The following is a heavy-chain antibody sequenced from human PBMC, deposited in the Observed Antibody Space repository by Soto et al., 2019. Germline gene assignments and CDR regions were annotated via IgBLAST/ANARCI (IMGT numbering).Heavy chain of an antibody. V-gene: IGHV1-2*02. CDR3: GRGRSGQIVIFY. CDR2: IGPESGAT. D-gene: IGHD1-26*01. Sequence: ASVKVSCKTSGYTFTGHYIHWVRQAPQQGPEWMGEIGPESGATRYAEKFRGRVTMTMDTSITTVYMELRNLSPDDTAVYYRGRGRSGQIVIFYWGQGTPVT. CDR1: GYTFTGHY. J-gene: IGHJ4*02.